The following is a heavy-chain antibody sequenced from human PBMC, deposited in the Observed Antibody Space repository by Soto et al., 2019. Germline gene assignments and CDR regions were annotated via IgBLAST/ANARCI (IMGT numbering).Heavy chain of an antibody. CDR2: VYSTGTT. D-gene: IGHD3-10*01. J-gene: IGHJ4*02. V-gene: IGHV4-4*07. CDR3: ARDIGSYVYGEGY. CDR1: GGSINSYW. Sequence: QVQLQESGPGLVKPSETLSLTCSVSGGSINSYWWSWIRQPAGKGLEWIGRVYSTGTTDYKPSLNSRATMSVETSKNQFSLKLTSVTVADSAVYYCARDIGSYVYGEGYWGQGIQVTVSS.